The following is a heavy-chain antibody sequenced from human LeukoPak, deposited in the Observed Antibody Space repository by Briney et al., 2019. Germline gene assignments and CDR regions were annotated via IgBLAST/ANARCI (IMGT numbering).Heavy chain of an antibody. J-gene: IGHJ3*02. CDR2: ISYDGSNK. V-gene: IGHV3-30*18. CDR3: AKLRFPKWFGEPHDAFDI. CDR1: GFTFSSYG. Sequence: PGGSLRLSCAASGFTFSSYGMHWVRQAPGKGLEWVAVISYDGSNKYYADSVKGRFTISRDNSKNTLYLQMNSLRAEDTAVYYCAKLRFPKWFGEPHDAFDIWGQGTMVTVSS. D-gene: IGHD3-10*01.